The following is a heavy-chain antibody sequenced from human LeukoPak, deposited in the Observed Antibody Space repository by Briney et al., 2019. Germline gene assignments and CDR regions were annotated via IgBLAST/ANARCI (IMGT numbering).Heavy chain of an antibody. J-gene: IGHJ4*02. Sequence: GGSLRLSCVTSGFTFSSYSMNWVRQAPGKGLEWVSYITSSSSAIYYADSVKGRFTISRDNAKNSLYLQMNSLRAEDMAVYYCARAPGYRSFLDYWGQGTLVTVSS. CDR2: ITSSSSAI. CDR3: ARAPGYRSFLDY. CDR1: GFTFSSYS. V-gene: IGHV3-21*05. D-gene: IGHD5-12*01.